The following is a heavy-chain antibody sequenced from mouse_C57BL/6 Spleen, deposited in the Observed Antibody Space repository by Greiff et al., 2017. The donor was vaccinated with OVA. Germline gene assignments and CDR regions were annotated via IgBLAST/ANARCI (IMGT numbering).Heavy chain of an antibody. Sequence: VQLQQPGAELVRPGSSVKLSCKASGYTFTSYWMDWVKQRPGQGLEWIGNIYPSDSETHYNQKFKDKATLTVDKSSSTAYMQLSSQTSEDSAVYYGAREDDYDEAWFAYWGQGTLVTVSA. CDR2: IYPSDSET. D-gene: IGHD2-4*01. V-gene: IGHV1-61*01. CDR3: AREDDYDEAWFAY. J-gene: IGHJ3*01. CDR1: GYTFTSYW.